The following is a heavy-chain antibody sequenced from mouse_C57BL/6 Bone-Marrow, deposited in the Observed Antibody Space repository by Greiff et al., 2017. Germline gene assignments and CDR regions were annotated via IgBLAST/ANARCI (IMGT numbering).Heavy chain of an antibody. CDR3: ARHGGGKDYFDY. CDR1: GFTFSSYG. V-gene: IGHV5-6*01. Sequence: EVKLMESGGDLVKPGGSLKLSCAASGFTFSSYGMSWVRQTPDKRLEWVATISSGGSYTYYPDSVKGRFTISRDNAKNTLYLQMSSLKSEDTAMYYCARHGGGKDYFDYWGQGTTLTVSS. J-gene: IGHJ2*01. D-gene: IGHD2-1*01. CDR2: ISSGGSYT.